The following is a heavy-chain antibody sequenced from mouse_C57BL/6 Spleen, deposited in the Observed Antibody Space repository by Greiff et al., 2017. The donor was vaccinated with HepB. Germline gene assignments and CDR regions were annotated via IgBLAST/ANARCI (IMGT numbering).Heavy chain of an antibody. Sequence: EVHLVESGPELVKPGASVKISCKASGYSFTDYNMNWVKQSNGKSLEWIGVINPNYGTTSYNQKFKGKATLTVDQSSSTAYMQLNSLTSEDSAVYYCARNGANSTPFAYWGQGTLVTVSA. V-gene: IGHV1-39*01. D-gene: IGHD2-5*01. J-gene: IGHJ3*01. CDR3: ARNGANSTPFAY. CDR2: INPNYGTT. CDR1: GYSFTDYN.